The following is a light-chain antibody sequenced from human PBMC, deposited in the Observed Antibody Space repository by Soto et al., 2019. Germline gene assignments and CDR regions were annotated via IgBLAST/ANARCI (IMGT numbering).Light chain of an antibody. CDR2: AAS. CDR1: QSISSY. J-gene: IGKJ1*01. V-gene: IGKV1-5*01. Sequence: DIKMTQSPSTLSAYVGDRVTITCRASQSISSYLNWYQQKPGKAPNLLIYAASSLQSAVPSRFSGSGSGTEFTLTISSLQPDDFATYYCQQYDSFPWTFGLGTKVDIK. CDR3: QQYDSFPWT.